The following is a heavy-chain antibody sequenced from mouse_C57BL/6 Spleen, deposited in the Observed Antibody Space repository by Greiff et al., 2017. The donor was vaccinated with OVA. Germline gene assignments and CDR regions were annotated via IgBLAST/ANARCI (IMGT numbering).Heavy chain of an antibody. V-gene: IGHV1-85*01. J-gene: IGHJ2*01. D-gene: IGHD1-1*01. Sequence: VKLMESGPELVKPGASVKLSCKASGYTFTSYDINWVKQRPGQGLEWIGWIYPRDGSTKYNEKFKGKATLTVDTSSSTAYMELHSLTSEDSAVYFCARSDYYGSSYYFDYWGQGTTLTVSS. CDR1: GYTFTSYD. CDR2: IYPRDGST. CDR3: ARSDYYGSSYYFDY.